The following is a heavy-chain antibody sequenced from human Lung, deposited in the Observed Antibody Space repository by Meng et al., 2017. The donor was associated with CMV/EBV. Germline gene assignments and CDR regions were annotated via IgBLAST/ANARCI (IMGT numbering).Heavy chain of an antibody. J-gene: IGHJ4*02. CDR3: AKGDDFWSPYYFDY. V-gene: IGHV3-23*01. CDR2: ISGSGGST. CDR1: GFTFSSYA. Sequence: ASGFTFSSYAMSWVRQAPGKGLEWVSAISGSGGSTYYADSVKGRFTISRHNSKNTLYLQMNSLRAEDTAVYYCAKGDDFWSPYYFDYWGQGTLVTVSS. D-gene: IGHD3-3*01.